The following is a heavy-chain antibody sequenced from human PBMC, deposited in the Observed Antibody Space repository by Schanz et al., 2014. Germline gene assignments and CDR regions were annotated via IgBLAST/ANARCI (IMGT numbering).Heavy chain of an antibody. V-gene: IGHV3-30*02. D-gene: IGHD2-2*01. CDR2: IRYDGRNK. J-gene: IGHJ4*02. CDR1: GFTFISYD. Sequence: VQLVESGGGLVQPRGSLRLSCVASGFTFISYDIHWVRQAPGKGLEWVAVIRYDGRNKNFVESVKGRFTISRDNSNNTVYLQMNSLSAEDTAVYYCAKVAPAATYLDSWGLGTLVTVSS. CDR3: AKVAPAATYLDS.